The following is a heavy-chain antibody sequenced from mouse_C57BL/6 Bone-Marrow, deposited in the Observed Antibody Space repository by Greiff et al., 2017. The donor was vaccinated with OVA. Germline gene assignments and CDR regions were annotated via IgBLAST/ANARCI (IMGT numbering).Heavy chain of an antibody. J-gene: IGHJ3*01. CDR1: GFTFSDYG. D-gene: IGHD1-1*01. CDR3: AKDYYGSLAY. V-gene: IGHV5-17*01. Sequence: DVQLVESGGGLVKPGGSLKLSCAASGFTFSDYGMHWVRQAPEKGLEWVAYISSGSSTIYYADTVKGRFTISRDNAKNTLFLQMTSLRSEDTAMYYCAKDYYGSLAYWGQGTLVTVSA. CDR2: ISSGSSTI.